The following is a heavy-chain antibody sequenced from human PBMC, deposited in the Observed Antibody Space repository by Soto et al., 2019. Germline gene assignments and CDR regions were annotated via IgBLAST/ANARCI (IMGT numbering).Heavy chain of an antibody. CDR3: ARDERPGYGSSWYHTSYYYYGMDV. D-gene: IGHD6-13*01. V-gene: IGHV1-18*04. CDR2: ISAYNGNT. Sequence: ASVKVSCKASGYTFTSYGISWVRQAPGQGLEWMGWISAYNGNTNYAQKLQGRVTMTTDTSTSTAYMELRSLRSDDTAVYYCARDERPGYGSSWYHTSYYYYGMDVWGQGTTVTVSS. J-gene: IGHJ6*02. CDR1: GYTFTSYG.